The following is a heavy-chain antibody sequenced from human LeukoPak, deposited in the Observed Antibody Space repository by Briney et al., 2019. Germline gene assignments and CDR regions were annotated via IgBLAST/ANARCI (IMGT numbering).Heavy chain of an antibody. Sequence: GGSLRLSCAASGFTFSSYGMHWVRQAPGKGLEWVAVIWYDGSNKYYADSVKGRFTISRDNSKNTLYLQMNSLRAEDTAVYYCATAREQLVLWALDYWGQGTLVTVSS. CDR3: ATAREQLVLWALDY. J-gene: IGHJ4*02. D-gene: IGHD6-6*01. CDR1: GFTFSSYG. CDR2: IWYDGSNK. V-gene: IGHV3-33*01.